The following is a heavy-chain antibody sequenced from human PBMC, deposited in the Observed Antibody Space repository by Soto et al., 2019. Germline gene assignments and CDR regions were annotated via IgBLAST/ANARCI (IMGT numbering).Heavy chain of an antibody. CDR2: IYYSGST. J-gene: IGHJ6*02. V-gene: IGHV4-31*03. CDR3: ARGVPLNYYYGMDV. D-gene: IGHD3-10*01. Sequence: QVQLQESGPGLVKPSQTLSLTCTVSGGSISSGGYYWSWIRQHPGKGLEWIGYIYYSGSTFYNPSLQSRVTISVATSKNQFSLKLSSVTAADTAVYYCARGVPLNYYYGMDVWGQGTTVTVSS. CDR1: GGSISSGGYY.